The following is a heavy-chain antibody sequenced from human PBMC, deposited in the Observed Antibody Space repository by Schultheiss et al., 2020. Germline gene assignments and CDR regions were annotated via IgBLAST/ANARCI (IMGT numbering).Heavy chain of an antibody. J-gene: IGHJ3*02. CDR3: ARDRVAGAFDI. CDR1: GFTFSSYG. Sequence: GGSLRLSCAASGFTFSSYGMHWVRQAPGKGLEWVAVIWYDGSNKYYADSVKGRFTISRDNSKNTLYLQMNSLRAEDTAVYYCARDRVAGAFDIWGQGTMVNVSS. D-gene: IGHD2-15*01. V-gene: IGHV3-33*01. CDR2: IWYDGSNK.